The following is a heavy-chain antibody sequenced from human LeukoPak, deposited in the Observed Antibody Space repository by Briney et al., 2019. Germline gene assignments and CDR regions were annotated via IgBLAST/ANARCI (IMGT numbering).Heavy chain of an antibody. Sequence: PGGSLRLSCVASGFTFSSYSKNWVRQAPGKGLEWVSSISSSSSYIYYADSVKGRFTISRDNAKNSLYLQMNSLRAEDTAVYYCAREVYSSGSYDYWGQGTLVTVSS. CDR2: ISSSSSYI. D-gene: IGHD3-22*01. CDR3: AREVYSSGSYDY. V-gene: IGHV3-21*01. J-gene: IGHJ4*02. CDR1: GFTFSSYS.